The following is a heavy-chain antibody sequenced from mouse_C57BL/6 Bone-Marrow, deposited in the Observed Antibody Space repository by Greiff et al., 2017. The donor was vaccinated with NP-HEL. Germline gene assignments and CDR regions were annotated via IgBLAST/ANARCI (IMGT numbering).Heavy chain of an antibody. Sequence: QVQLKQSGAELMKPGASVKLSCKATGYTFTGYWIEWVKQRPGHGLEWIGEILPGSGCTNYNEKVKGKATFTEDTDSTTAYMQLSSLTTEDSAIYYWAREGLLRWGYYAMDHWGQGTSVTVSS. D-gene: IGHD1-1*01. CDR3: AREGLLRWGYYAMDH. V-gene: IGHV1-9*01. CDR1: GYTFTGYW. CDR2: ILPGSGCT. J-gene: IGHJ4*01.